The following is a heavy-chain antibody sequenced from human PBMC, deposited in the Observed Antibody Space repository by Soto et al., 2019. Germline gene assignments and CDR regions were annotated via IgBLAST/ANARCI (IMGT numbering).Heavy chain of an antibody. J-gene: IGHJ6*03. Sequence: QVQLQQWGAGLLKPSETLSLTCAVYGGSFRGYHWSWIRQPPGKGLEWIGEINHSGSTNYHPSLKSRVTLSLDTSKNQFSLKLSSVTAADTAVYYCARWVTMVRGLTANYYYYYMDVWGKGTTVTVSS. V-gene: IGHV4-34*01. D-gene: IGHD3-10*01. CDR2: INHSGST. CDR3: ARWVTMVRGLTANYYYYYMDV. CDR1: GGSFRGYH.